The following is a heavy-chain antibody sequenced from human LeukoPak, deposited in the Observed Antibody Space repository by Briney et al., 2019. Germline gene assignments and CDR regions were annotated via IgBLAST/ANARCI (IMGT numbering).Heavy chain of an antibody. D-gene: IGHD3/OR15-3a*01. V-gene: IGHV1-2*02. CDR1: GYTFTGYY. CDR3: ARGALMISYYYYMDA. CDR2: INPNSGGT. J-gene: IGHJ6*03. Sequence: ASVKVSCKASGYTFTGYYMHWVRQAPGQGLEWMGWINPNSGGTNYAQKFQGRVTMTRDTSISTAYMELSRLRSDDTAVYYCARGALMISYYYYMDAWGKGTTVTVSS.